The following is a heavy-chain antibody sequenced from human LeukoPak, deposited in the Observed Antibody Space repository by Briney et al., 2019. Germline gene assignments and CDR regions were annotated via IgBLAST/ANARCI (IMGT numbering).Heavy chain of an antibody. CDR2: IFPGDSDI. Sequence: GESLKISCKGSGHNFATYWIAWVRQMPGKGLEWMGIIFPGDSDIKYSPSFQGQVTVSADRSINTAYLQWTRLEASDTAMYYCARGLRGTYRYILDYWGQGTLVTVSS. J-gene: IGHJ4*02. CDR3: ARGLRGTYRYILDY. V-gene: IGHV5-51*01. D-gene: IGHD3-16*02. CDR1: GHNFATYW.